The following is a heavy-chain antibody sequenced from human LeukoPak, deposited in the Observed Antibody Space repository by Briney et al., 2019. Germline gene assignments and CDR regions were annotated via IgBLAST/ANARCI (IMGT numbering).Heavy chain of an antibody. V-gene: IGHV3-21*01. CDR2: ISSSSSYI. CDR1: GFTFSSYS. D-gene: IGHD5-18*01. J-gene: IGHJ4*02. CDR3: TRGGGYSYGSFDY. Sequence: GGSLRLSCAASGFTFSSYSMNWVRQAPGKGLEWVSSISSSSSYIYYADSVKGRFTISRDNARNSLYLQMSSLRAEDTAVYYCTRGGGYSYGSFDYWGQGTLVTVSS.